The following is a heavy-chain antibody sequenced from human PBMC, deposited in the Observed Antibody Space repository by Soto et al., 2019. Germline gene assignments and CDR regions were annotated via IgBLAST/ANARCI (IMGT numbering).Heavy chain of an antibody. V-gene: IGHV1-8*01. J-gene: IGHJ6*03. CDR1: GDTFTSYD. CDR3: ARGGVDTAMFGLKYYYYYMDV. D-gene: IGHD5-18*01. CDR2: MNPNSGNT. Sequence: GASVKVSCKASGDTFTSYDINCVRQATGQGLEWMGWMNPNSGNTGYAQKFQGRVTMTRNTSISTAYMELSSLRSEDTAVYYCARGGVDTAMFGLKYYYYYMDVWGKGTTVTVSS.